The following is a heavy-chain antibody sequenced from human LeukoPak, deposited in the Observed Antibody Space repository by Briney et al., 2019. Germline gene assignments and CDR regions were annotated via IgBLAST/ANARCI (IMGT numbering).Heavy chain of an antibody. D-gene: IGHD4-23*01. CDR3: ARDREVTPYYFDY. CDR2: IYTSGST. CDR1: GGSISSGSYY. J-gene: IGHJ4*02. V-gene: IGHV4-61*02. Sequence: SETLSLTCTVSGGSISSGSYYWSWIRQPAGKGLEWIGRIYTSGSTSYNPSLKSRVTISVDTSKNQFSLKLSSVTAADTAVYYCARDREVTPYYFDYWGQGTLVTVSS.